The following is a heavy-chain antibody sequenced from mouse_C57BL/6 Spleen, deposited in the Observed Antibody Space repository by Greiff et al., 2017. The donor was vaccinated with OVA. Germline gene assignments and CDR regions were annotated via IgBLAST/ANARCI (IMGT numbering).Heavy chain of an antibody. V-gene: IGHV1-54*01. CDR1: GYAFTNYL. CDR2: INPGSGGT. J-gene: IGHJ2*01. CDR3: ARSLGGY. Sequence: VQLQEPGAELVRPGTSVKVSCKASGYAFTNYLIEWVKQRPGQGLEWIGVINPGSGGTNYNEKFKGKATLTADKSSSTAYMQLSSLTSEDSAVYFCARSLGGYWGQGTTLTVSS.